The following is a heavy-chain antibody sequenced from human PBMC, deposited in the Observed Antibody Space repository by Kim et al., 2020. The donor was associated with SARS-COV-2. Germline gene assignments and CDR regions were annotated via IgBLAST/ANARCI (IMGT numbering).Heavy chain of an antibody. J-gene: IGHJ2*01. D-gene: IGHD6-25*01. CDR2: INTSGNT. V-gene: IGHV4-4*07. CDR1: ADSIYTYY. Sequence: SETLSLTCTVSADSIYTYYWSWIRQPAGKRLEYIGRINTSGNTNYNPSFQSRVTMSMDTSDTQFSLRLTSVTAADAAVYYCARVLPGFDWYFDLWGRGTLVTVSS. CDR3: ARVLPGFDWYFDL.